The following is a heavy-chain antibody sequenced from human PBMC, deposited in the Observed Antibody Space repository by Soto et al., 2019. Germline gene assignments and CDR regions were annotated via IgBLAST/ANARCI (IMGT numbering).Heavy chain of an antibody. V-gene: IGHV2-70*13. CDR3: ARSIRGPRKFNGMDV. J-gene: IGHJ6*02. CDR2: IERDDDDK. CDR1: GFSITSPGMS. Sequence: SGPTLVNPTETLTLTCTFSGFSITSPGMSVSWIRQPPGRALEWLALIERDDDDKYYSTSLKTRLTISKDTRKNQVVLTMANIEPADTATYYCARSIRGPRKFNGMDVWGQGTTVTVSS. D-gene: IGHD1-20*01.